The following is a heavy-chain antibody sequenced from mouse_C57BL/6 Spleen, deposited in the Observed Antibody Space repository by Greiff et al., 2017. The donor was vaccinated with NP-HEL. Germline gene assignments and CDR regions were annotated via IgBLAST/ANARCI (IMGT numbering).Heavy chain of an antibody. J-gene: IGHJ3*01. D-gene: IGHD2-5*01. V-gene: IGHV1-54*01. CDR1: GYAFTNYL. CDR2: INPGSGGT. Sequence: QVQLQQSGAELLRPGTSVKVSCKASGYAFTNYLIEWVKQRPGQGLEWIGVINPGSGGTNYNEKFKGKATLTADKSSSTAYMQLSSLTSEDSAVYCCARGDSNYVWFAYWGQGTLVTVSA. CDR3: ARGDSNYVWFAY.